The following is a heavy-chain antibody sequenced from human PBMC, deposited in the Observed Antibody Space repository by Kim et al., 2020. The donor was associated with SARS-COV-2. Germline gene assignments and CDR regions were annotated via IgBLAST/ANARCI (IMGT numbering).Heavy chain of an antibody. CDR2: IYYSGST. Sequence: SETLSLTCTVSGGSISSSSYYWGWIRQPPVKGLEWIGSIYYSGSTYYNPSLKSRVTISVDTSKNQFSLKLSSVTAADTAVYYCASGLERWLQDWTNAFDIWGQGTMVTVSS. CDR1: GGSISSSSYY. D-gene: IGHD5-12*01. V-gene: IGHV4-39*01. CDR3: ASGLERWLQDWTNAFDI. J-gene: IGHJ3*02.